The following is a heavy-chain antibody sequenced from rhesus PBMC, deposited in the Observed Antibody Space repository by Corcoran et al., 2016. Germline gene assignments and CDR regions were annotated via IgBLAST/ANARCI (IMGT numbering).Heavy chain of an antibody. Sequence: QVQLQESGPGLVKPSETLALTCAVSGGSISSSNWRSWIRQCPGKGLELIGYIYGGSGSTSDNPSLKSRVTISTDTSKNQFSLKLRFVTAADTAVYYCARRRGYYWYFDIWGPGTPITISS. V-gene: IGHV4-92*01. CDR1: GGSISSSNW. D-gene: IGHD6-13*01. CDR2: IYGGSGST. J-gene: IGHJ2*01. CDR3: ARRRGYYWYFDI.